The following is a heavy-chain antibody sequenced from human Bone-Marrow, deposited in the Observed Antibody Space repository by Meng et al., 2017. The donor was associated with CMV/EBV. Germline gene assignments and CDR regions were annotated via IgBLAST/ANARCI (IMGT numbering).Heavy chain of an antibody. CDR1: GGSISSSNW. D-gene: IGHD4-23*01. Sequence: SCAVSGGSISSSNWWSWVRQPPGKGLEWIGEIYHSGSTNYNPSLKSRVTISVDKSKNQFPLKLSSVTAADTAVYYCARCNSNYYYYGMDVWGQGTTVTVSS. CDR2: IYHSGST. CDR3: ARCNSNYYYYGMDV. V-gene: IGHV4-4*02. J-gene: IGHJ6*02.